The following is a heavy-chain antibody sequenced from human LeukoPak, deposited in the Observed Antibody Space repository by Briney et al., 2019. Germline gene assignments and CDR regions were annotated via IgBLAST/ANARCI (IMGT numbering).Heavy chain of an antibody. CDR3: ASLPGYRSSWYDGLDY. CDR1: GHSISSGHY. V-gene: IGHV4-38-2*01. CDR2: IYHSGTT. J-gene: IGHJ4*02. Sequence: SETLSLTCAVSGHSISSGHYWGWSRPPPGRGLDWIGNIYHSGTTYYNPSLRSRVAISVDTSKNQFSLILNSVTAADTAVYYCASLPGYRSSWYDGLDYWGQGILVTVSS. D-gene: IGHD6-13*01.